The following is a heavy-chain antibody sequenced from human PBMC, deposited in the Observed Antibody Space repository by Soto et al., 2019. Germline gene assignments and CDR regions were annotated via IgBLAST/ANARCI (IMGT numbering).Heavy chain of an antibody. D-gene: IGHD2-2*01. J-gene: IGHJ6*02. CDR3: ARARYQLLHPYYYGMDV. CDR2: IHYSGST. Sequence: ASQTLSLTCTVSCGSMSSYYWSWIRQSPGKGLEWIGYIHYSGSTKSNPSLKSRVTISVDTSRNQVSLKLSSVTAADSAVYFCARARYQLLHPYYYGMDVWGQGTTVTVSS. V-gene: IGHV4-59*01. CDR1: CGSMSSYY.